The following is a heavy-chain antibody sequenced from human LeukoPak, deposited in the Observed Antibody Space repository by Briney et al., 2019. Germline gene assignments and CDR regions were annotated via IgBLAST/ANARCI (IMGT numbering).Heavy chain of an antibody. Sequence: GGSLRLSCAASGFTFSDYSMNWVRQAPGKGLEWVSFISGRGSYIYYVESVKGRSTISRDNAKNSLYLQMNSLRAEDTALYYCAKDLRDMVRASYYYGMDVWGQGTTVTVSS. V-gene: IGHV3-21*04. J-gene: IGHJ6*02. CDR1: GFTFSDYS. CDR2: ISGRGSYI. CDR3: AKDLRDMVRASYYYGMDV. D-gene: IGHD3-10*01.